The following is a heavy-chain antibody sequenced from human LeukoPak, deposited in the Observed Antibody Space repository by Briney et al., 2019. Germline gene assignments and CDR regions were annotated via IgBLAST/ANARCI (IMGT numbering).Heavy chain of an antibody. CDR1: GGTFSSYA. CDR3: ARSGIVVVPAAIPGCDFDY. J-gene: IGHJ4*02. CDR2: IIPIFGTA. Sequence: ASVKVSCKASGGTFSSYAISWVRQAPGQGLEWMGEIIPIFGTANYAQTFQGRVTITADESTSTAYMELSSLRSEDTAVYYCARSGIVVVPAAIPGCDFDYWGQGTLVTVSS. V-gene: IGHV1-69*13. D-gene: IGHD2-2*02.